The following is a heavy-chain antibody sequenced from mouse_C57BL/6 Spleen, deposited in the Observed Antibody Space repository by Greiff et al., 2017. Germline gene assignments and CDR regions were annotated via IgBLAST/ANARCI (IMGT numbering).Heavy chain of an antibody. CDR2: IYPRDGST. Sequence: QVQLQQSDAELVKPGASVKISCKASGYTFTDHTMHWMKQRPEQGLEWIGDIYPRDGSTKYNEKFKGKATLTADKSSSTAYMQLNSLTSEDSAVYFCATADYYYYSWFAYWGQGTMVTVSA. D-gene: IGHD1-1*02. CDR1: GYTFTDHT. V-gene: IGHV1-78*01. CDR3: ATADYYYYSWFAY. J-gene: IGHJ3*01.